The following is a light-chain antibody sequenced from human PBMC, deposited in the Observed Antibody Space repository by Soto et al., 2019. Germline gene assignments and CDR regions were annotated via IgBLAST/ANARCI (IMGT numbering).Light chain of an antibody. Sequence: QYALTQPASVSGSPGQSITISCTGTNSDVGHYNFVSWYQHHPGKGPRLIIYDVTNRPSGLSTRFSGSKSDNTATLTISGLQAEDEADYIFSSYTSSANYIFGPGTKLTVL. V-gene: IGLV2-14*03. CDR2: DVT. CDR1: NSDVGHYNF. J-gene: IGLJ1*01. CDR3: SSYTSSANYI.